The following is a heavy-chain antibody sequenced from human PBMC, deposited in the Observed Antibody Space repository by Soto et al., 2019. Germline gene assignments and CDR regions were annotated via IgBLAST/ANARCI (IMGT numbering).Heavy chain of an antibody. Sequence: SENVSLTCTVSHDSISSGGYYCTWIRQHPGKGLEWIGYIYYSGSTYYNPSLKSRVTISVDTSKNQFSLKLSSVTAADTAVYYRMSKLPATSFHLCCQGIFVT. J-gene: IGHJ1*01. CDR3: MSKLPATSFHL. CDR1: HDSISSGGYY. V-gene: IGHV4-31*03. CDR2: IYYSGST.